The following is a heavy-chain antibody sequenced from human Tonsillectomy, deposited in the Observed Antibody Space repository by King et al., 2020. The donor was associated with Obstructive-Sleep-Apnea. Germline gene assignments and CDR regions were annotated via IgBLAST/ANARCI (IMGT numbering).Heavy chain of an antibody. J-gene: IGHJ6*02. D-gene: IGHD3-10*01. CDR2: IWDDGSNK. CDR3: ARDRDYYYGSGSYYYYYYGMDV. CDR1: GFTFSSYG. V-gene: IGHV3-33*01. Sequence: VQLVQSGGGVVQPGRSLRLSCAASGFTFSSYGMHWVRPAPGKGLEGGAVIWDDGSNKYYAESVKGRITISRDNSKNTLYLQMNSLRAEDTAVYYCARDRDYYYGSGSYYYYYYGMDVWGQGTTVTVSS.